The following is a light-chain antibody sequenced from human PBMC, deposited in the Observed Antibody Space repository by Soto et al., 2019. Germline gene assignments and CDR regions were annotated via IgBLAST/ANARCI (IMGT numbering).Light chain of an antibody. V-gene: IGKV3-15*01. CDR2: GAS. Sequence: EILLTQYPDTLSLSPGETATLSCRASQTVIHNYLAWHQQKPGQTPRLLVYGASTRATDIPARFSGSGSGTEFTLTISSLQSEDFAVYYCQQYNNWPLTFGGGTKVDIK. CDR1: QTVIHN. J-gene: IGKJ4*01. CDR3: QQYNNWPLT.